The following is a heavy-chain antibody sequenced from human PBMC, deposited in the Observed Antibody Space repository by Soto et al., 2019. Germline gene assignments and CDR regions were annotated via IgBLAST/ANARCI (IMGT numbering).Heavy chain of an antibody. J-gene: IGHJ5*02. Sequence: GSLRLSCAASGFTFSSYEMNWVRQAPGKGLEWVSYISSSGSTIYYADSVKGRFTISRDNAKNSLYLQMNSLRAEDTAVYYCARVGSSSWYELWFDPWGQGTLVTVSS. CDR1: GFTFSSYE. CDR2: ISSSGSTI. CDR3: ARVGSSSWYELWFDP. V-gene: IGHV3-48*03. D-gene: IGHD6-13*01.